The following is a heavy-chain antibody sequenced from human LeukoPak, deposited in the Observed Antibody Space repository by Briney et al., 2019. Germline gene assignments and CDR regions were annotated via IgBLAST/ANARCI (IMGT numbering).Heavy chain of an antibody. Sequence: SETLSLTCNVSGGSVGSSTNYWGWIRQPPGKGLEWIATIYYSGSTYYNPSLKSRLSISVDTSRNQFSLRLSSVTAADTAVYYCARQGGYCSGRSCYFYFDSWGQGTLVTVAS. CDR3: ARQGGYCSGRSCYFYFDS. CDR2: IYYSGST. D-gene: IGHD2-15*01. J-gene: IGHJ4*02. V-gene: IGHV4-39*01. CDR1: GGSVGSSTNY.